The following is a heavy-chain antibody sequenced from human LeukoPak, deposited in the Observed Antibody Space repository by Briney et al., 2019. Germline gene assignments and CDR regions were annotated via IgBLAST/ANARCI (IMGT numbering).Heavy chain of an antibody. V-gene: IGHV4-61*02. CDR1: GGSISSGSYY. CDR2: IYTSGST. D-gene: IGHD3-22*01. Sequence: PSQTLSLTCTVSGGSISSGSYYWSWIRQPAGKGLEWIVRIYTSGSTNYNPSLKSRVTISVDTTKNKFSLKLSSVTAADTAVYYCARGDPYYYDSSGYLDYWGQGTLVTVSS. J-gene: IGHJ4*02. CDR3: ARGDPYYYDSSGYLDY.